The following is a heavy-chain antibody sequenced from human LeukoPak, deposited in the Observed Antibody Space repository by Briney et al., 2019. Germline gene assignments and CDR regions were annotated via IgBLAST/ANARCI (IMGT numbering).Heavy chain of an antibody. J-gene: IGHJ6*03. CDR1: GYTFTSYG. CDR3: ARVGDSSGYYYANYDYYYMDV. CDR2: INPSGGST. V-gene: IGHV1-46*01. Sequence: ASVKVSCKASGYTFTSYGISWLRQAPGQGLEWMGIINPSGGSTSYAQKFQGRVTMTRDTSTSTVYMELSSLRSEDTAVYYCARVGDSSGYYYANYDYYYMDVWSKGTTVTVSS. D-gene: IGHD3-22*01.